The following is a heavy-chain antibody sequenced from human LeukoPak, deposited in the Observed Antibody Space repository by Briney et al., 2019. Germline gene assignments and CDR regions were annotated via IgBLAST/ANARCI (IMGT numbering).Heavy chain of an antibody. CDR1: GGSISSGSYY. D-gene: IGHD6-19*01. CDR2: IYTSGST. Sequence: SETLSLTCTVSGGSISSGSYYWSWIRQPAGKGLEWIGRIYTSGSTNYNPSLKSRVTISVDTSKNQFSLKLSSVTASDTSIYYCSSTRLGYSSGWHWGQGTLVTVSS. CDR3: SSTRLGYSSGWH. V-gene: IGHV4-61*02. J-gene: IGHJ4*02.